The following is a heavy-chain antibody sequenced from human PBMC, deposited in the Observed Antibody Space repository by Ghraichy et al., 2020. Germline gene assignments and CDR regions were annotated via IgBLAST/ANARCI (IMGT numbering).Heavy chain of an antibody. D-gene: IGHD6-19*01. CDR3: ARDGQWLVPSNYLDY. V-gene: IGHV3-30*02. Sequence: GGSLRLSCAASGFTFSSYGMHWVRQAPGKGLEWVAFIRYDGSNKYYADSVKGRFTISRDNSKNTLYLQMNSLRAEDTAVYYCARDGQWLVPSNYLDYWGQGTLVTVSS. J-gene: IGHJ4*02. CDR1: GFTFSSYG. CDR2: IRYDGSNK.